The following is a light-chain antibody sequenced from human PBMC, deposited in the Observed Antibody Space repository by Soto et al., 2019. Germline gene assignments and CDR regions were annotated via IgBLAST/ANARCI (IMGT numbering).Light chain of an antibody. CDR3: QHYNVYPWT. J-gene: IGKJ1*01. CDR2: DAS. CDR1: QSIDRW. V-gene: IGKV1-5*01. Sequence: DIRMTQIPSTLSASVGDIVGISCRASQSIDRWLAWYRQKPGKAPEVLIWDASSLQRGAPSRFSGSGSGTEFTLSISSLQPDDFATYYCQHYNVYPWTFGQVTKVDIK.